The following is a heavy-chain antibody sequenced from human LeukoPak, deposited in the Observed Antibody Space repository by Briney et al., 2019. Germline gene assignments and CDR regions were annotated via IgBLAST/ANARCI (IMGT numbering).Heavy chain of an antibody. CDR3: ARGKTRTSIAPLRSRLEYYFDY. V-gene: IGHV4-34*01. CDR2: INPGGST. J-gene: IGHJ4*02. Sequence: SETLSLTCAVYGGSFSDYSWSWIRQPPGKGLEWIGEINPGGSTNYNPSLKSRVTISVDTSKNQFSLKLSSVTAADTAVYYCARGKTRTSIAPLRSRLEYYFDYWGQGSLVTVSS. CDR1: GGSFSDYS. D-gene: IGHD6-6*01.